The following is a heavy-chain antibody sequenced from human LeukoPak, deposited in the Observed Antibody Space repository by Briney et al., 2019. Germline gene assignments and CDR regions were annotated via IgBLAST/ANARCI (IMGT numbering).Heavy chain of an antibody. Sequence: PGGSLRLSCAASGFTFSSYGMHWVRQAPGKGLEWVAVIWYDGSNKYYADSVKGRFTIPRDKSKNTLYLQMNSLRAEDTAVYYCAKEAVDYYDSSGYYPFDYWGQGTLVTVSS. CDR2: IWYDGSNK. J-gene: IGHJ4*02. V-gene: IGHV3-33*03. CDR1: GFTFSSYG. CDR3: AKEAVDYYDSSGYYPFDY. D-gene: IGHD3-22*01.